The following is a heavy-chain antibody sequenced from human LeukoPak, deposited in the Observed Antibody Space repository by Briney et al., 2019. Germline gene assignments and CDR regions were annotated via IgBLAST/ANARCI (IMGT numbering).Heavy chain of an antibody. Sequence: GASVKVSCKASGYTFTGSYMHWVRQAPGQGLEWMGWINPNSGVSNYAQKFRGRVTMTRDTSISTAYMEPSRLTSDDTAIYYCARVSIYQLPKRGYYYYMGVWGRGTTVTISS. D-gene: IGHD2-2*01. CDR1: GYTFTGSY. V-gene: IGHV1-2*02. J-gene: IGHJ6*03. CDR3: ARVSIYQLPKRGYYYYMGV. CDR2: INPNSGVS.